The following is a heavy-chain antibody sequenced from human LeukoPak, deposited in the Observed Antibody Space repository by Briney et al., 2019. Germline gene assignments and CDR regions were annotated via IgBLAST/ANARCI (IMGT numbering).Heavy chain of an antibody. Sequence: GGSLRLSCAASGFTFSSYGVHWVRQAPGKGLEWVAVISYDGSNKYYADSVKGRFTISRDNSKNTLYLQMNSLRAEDTAVYYCAKLFTRVVVVAADYWGQGTLVTVSS. J-gene: IGHJ4*02. CDR2: ISYDGSNK. D-gene: IGHD2-15*01. V-gene: IGHV3-30*18. CDR3: AKLFTRVVVVAADY. CDR1: GFTFSSYG.